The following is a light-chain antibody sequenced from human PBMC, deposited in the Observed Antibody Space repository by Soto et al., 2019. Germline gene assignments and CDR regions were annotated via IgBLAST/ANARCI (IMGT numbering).Light chain of an antibody. J-gene: IGKJ2*01. CDR1: QSISSW. CDR3: QQYNSYSPT. Sequence: DIQMTQSPSTLSASVGDRVAITCRASQSISSWLAWYQQKPGKAPKLLIYKATSLESGVPSRFSGSGSGTEFTLTSSSLQPDDFATYYCQQYNSYSPTFGQGTKLEI. CDR2: KAT. V-gene: IGKV1-5*03.